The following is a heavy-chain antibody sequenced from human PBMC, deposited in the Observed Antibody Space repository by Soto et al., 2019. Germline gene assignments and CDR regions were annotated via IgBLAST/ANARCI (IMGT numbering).Heavy chain of an antibody. CDR3: VRDAYTSSHFDD. Sequence: QVQLQESGPGLVKPSETLSLTCTVSGASISGYYWSWIRQPPGKRLEWVGFISYSGNTIYNPSLESRVTISVDTSKNQFSLRLSSVTAADTAVYYCVRDAYTSSHFDDWGQGTLVTVSS. CDR2: ISYSGNT. V-gene: IGHV4-59*01. CDR1: GASISGYY. D-gene: IGHD2-2*01. J-gene: IGHJ4*02.